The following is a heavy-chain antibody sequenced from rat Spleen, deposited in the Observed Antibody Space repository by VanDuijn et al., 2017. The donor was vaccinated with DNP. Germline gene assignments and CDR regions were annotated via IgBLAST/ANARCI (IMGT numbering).Heavy chain of an antibody. CDR2: ISIQTHNYAT. CDR1: GFDFNPYA. CDR3: ATLAY. J-gene: IGHJ3*01. V-gene: IGHV10-4*01. Sequence: EVQVVESGGGLVQPKGSLKLSCAVSGFDFNPYAMTWVRQAPGKGLDWVASISIQTHNYATLYADSVRERFTISRDDSQGMVYLQMNNLKTDDTALYYCATLAYWGQGTLVTVSS.